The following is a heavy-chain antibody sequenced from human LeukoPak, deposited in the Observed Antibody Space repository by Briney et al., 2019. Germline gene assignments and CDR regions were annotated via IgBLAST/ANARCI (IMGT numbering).Heavy chain of an antibody. D-gene: IGHD3-10*01. J-gene: IGHJ5*02. V-gene: IGHV4-34*01. CDR2: INHSGST. Sequence: SETLSLTCAVYGGSFSGYYWSWIRQPPGKGLEWIGEINHSGSTNYNPSLKSRVTISVDTSKNQFSLKLSSVTAADTAVYYCARGGGYGSGSYGFLGNWFDPWGQGTLVTVSS. CDR1: GGSFSGYY. CDR3: ARGGGYGSGSYGFLGNWFDP.